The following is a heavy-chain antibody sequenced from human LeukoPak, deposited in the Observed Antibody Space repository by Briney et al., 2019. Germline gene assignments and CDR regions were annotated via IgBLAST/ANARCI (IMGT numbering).Heavy chain of an antibody. V-gene: IGHV1-2*02. Sequence: ASVKVSCKASGYTFTGYYMHWVRQAPGQGLEWMGWINPNSGGTNYAQKFQGRVTMTRDTSISTAYMELSRLRSDGAAVYYCARGCSGGSCYPLTHFDYWGQGTLVTVSS. CDR3: ARGCSGGSCYPLTHFDY. CDR1: GYTFTGYY. CDR2: INPNSGGT. J-gene: IGHJ4*02. D-gene: IGHD2-15*01.